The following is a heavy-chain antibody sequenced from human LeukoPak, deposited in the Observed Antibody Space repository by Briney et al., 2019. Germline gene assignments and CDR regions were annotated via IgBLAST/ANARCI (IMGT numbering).Heavy chain of an antibody. CDR2: IYPGDSDT. Sequence: GESLKISCKGSGYSFTSYWIGWVSQMPGKGLEWMGIIYPGDSDTRYSPSFQGQVTISADKSISTAYLQWSSLKASDTAMYYCARLGGAAPAPTYFDYWGQGTLVTVSS. J-gene: IGHJ4*02. D-gene: IGHD6-6*01. CDR1: GYSFTSYW. V-gene: IGHV5-51*01. CDR3: ARLGGAAPAPTYFDY.